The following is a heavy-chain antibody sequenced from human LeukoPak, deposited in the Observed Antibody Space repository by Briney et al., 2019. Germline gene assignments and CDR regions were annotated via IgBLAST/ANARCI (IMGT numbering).Heavy chain of an antibody. CDR3: ARDPPYYYGSGSFYYYGMDV. V-gene: IGHV1-18*01. J-gene: IGHJ6*02. D-gene: IGHD3-10*01. CDR2: ISAYNGNT. Sequence: ASVKVSCKASGYTFTSYGISWVRQAPGQGLEWMGWISAYNGNTNYAQKPQGRVTMTTDTSTSTAYMELRSLRSDDTAVYYCARDPPYYYGSGSFYYYGMDVWGQGTTVTVSS. CDR1: GYTFTSYG.